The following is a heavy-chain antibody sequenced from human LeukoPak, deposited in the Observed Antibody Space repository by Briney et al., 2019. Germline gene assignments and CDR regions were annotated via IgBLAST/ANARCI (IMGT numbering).Heavy chain of an antibody. Sequence: ASVKVSCKASGGTFSSYAISWVRQAPGQGLEWMGGIIPIFGTANYAQKFQGRVTITADESTSTAYMELSSLRSEDTAVYYCARPTHYYDSSGSGYYYGMDVWGQGTTVTVSS. D-gene: IGHD3-22*01. CDR1: GGTFSSYA. CDR3: ARPTHYYDSSGSGYYYGMDV. V-gene: IGHV1-69*01. CDR2: IIPIFGTA. J-gene: IGHJ6*02.